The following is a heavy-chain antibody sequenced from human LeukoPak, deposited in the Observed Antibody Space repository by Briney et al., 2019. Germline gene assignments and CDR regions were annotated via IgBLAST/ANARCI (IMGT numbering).Heavy chain of an antibody. CDR2: IKQDGSER. D-gene: IGHD5-12*01. V-gene: IGHV3-7*04. CDR1: GFTFGSYW. Sequence: GGSLRLSCAASGFTFGSYWMTWVRQAPEKGLEWVANIKQDGSERYYVDSMKGRITISRDNAKKSLYLEVNSLSAEDTAVYYCVRDGGYSGYEYWGQGTLVTVSS. J-gene: IGHJ4*02. CDR3: VRDGGYSGYEY.